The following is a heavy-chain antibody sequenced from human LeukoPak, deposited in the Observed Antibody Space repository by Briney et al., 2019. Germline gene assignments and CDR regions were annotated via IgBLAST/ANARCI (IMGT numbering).Heavy chain of an antibody. CDR3: ARVGGSGRSNPYYLDY. J-gene: IGHJ4*02. Sequence: GASVKVSCKASGYTFTGYYMHWVRQAPGQGLEWMGWINPNNGDTKLAQKFQVRVTMTRDTPVSTAYLDLSGLRFDDTAVYYCARVGGSGRSNPYYLDYWGQGTLVTVSS. D-gene: IGHD3-10*01. CDR2: INPNNGDT. CDR1: GYTFTGYY. V-gene: IGHV1-2*02.